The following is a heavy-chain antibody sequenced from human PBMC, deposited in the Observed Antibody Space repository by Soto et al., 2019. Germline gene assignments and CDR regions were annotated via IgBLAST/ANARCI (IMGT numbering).Heavy chain of an antibody. CDR1: GGSISSYY. D-gene: IGHD3-10*01. J-gene: IGHJ6*02. CDR2: IYTSGST. CDR3: AREGDYGSGSYAMDV. Sequence: SETLSLTCTVSGGSISSYYWSWIRQPAGKGLEWIGRIYTSGSTNYNPSLKSRVTMSVDTSKNQFSLKLSSVAAADTAVYYCAREGDYGSGSYAMDVWGQGTTVTVSS. V-gene: IGHV4-4*07.